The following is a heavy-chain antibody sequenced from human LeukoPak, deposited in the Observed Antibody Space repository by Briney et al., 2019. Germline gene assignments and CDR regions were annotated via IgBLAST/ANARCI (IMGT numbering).Heavy chain of an antibody. Sequence: GGSLRLSCAASGFTFSTYSMNWVRQAPGKGLEWVSYISSSSNYIYYANSVKGRFTISRDNAKNSLYLQMNSLGAEDTAVYYCARGYSDSSGTFDYWGQGTLVTVSS. CDR1: GFTFSTYS. D-gene: IGHD3-22*01. CDR2: ISSSSNYI. V-gene: IGHV3-21*01. CDR3: ARGYSDSSGTFDY. J-gene: IGHJ4*02.